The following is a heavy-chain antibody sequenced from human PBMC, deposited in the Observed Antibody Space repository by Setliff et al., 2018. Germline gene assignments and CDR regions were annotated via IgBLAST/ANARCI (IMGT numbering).Heavy chain of an antibody. CDR3: ARRETYYNFWSGYFDY. D-gene: IGHD3-3*01. V-gene: IGHV4-38-2*01. Sequence: NPSETLSLTCAVSGYSISSGYYWAWIRQPPEKGLEWIGSIYRTGNTHYNPSLKSRVTISVDTSKNQFSLKLSSVTAADTAVYYCARRETYYNFWSGYFDYWGQGTLVTVSS. J-gene: IGHJ4*02. CDR1: GYSISSGYY. CDR2: IYRTGNT.